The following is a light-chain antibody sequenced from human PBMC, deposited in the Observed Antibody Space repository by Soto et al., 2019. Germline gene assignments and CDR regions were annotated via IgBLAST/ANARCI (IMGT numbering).Light chain of an antibody. Sequence: DIQMTQSPSSLSASVGDRVTITCRASQDISVYLAWYQQKPGKVPKLLIYSASTLQSGVPSRFSGSGSGTDFTLTISSLQTEDVGTDYCQKFNTAPLTFGQGTRLEIK. J-gene: IGKJ5*01. CDR2: SAS. CDR3: QKFNTAPLT. V-gene: IGKV1-27*01. CDR1: QDISVY.